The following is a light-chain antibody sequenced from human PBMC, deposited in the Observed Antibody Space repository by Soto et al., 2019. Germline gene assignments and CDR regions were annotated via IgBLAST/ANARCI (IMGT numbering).Light chain of an antibody. CDR3: QQRNNSERT. J-gene: IGKJ4*01. CDR1: QSVSSY. V-gene: IGKV3-11*01. CDR2: DAS. Sequence: EIVLTQSPATLSLSPGERATLSCRASQSVSSYLAWYQQKPGQAPRLLIYDASNRATGIPTRFSGSGSGTDFNLTITSLEPEDFADYYCQQRNNSERTFGGGTKVESK.